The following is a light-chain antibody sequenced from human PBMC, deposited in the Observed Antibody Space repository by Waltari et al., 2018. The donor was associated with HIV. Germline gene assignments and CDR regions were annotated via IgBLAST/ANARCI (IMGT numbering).Light chain of an antibody. Sequence: EIVLTQSPGTLSLSPGERATLSCRASQSVSSSYLAWYQQNPGQAPRLLIYGASSRATGIPDRFSGSGSGTDSTLTISRLEPEDFAVYYCQQYGSSPPTFGQGTKVEIK. J-gene: IGKJ1*01. CDR2: GAS. CDR3: QQYGSSPPT. CDR1: QSVSSSY. V-gene: IGKV3-20*01.